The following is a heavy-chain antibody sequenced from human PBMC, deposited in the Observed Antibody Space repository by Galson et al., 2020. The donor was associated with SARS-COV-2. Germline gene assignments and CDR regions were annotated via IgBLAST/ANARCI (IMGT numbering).Heavy chain of an antibody. Sequence: GGSLRLSCTAVGFIFGDYAVSWFRRAPEKGLEWVGFIRSTPAGGTTEYAASVKGRFTVSRDDSTRTAYLQMNSLKTEDTAIYYCSSAFPSMSWIAEYFQYWGQGTLVTVSS. V-gene: IGHV3-49*03. J-gene: IGHJ1*01. CDR3: SSAFPSMSWIAEYFQY. CDR2: IRSTPAGGTT. D-gene: IGHD6-13*01. CDR1: GFIFGDYA.